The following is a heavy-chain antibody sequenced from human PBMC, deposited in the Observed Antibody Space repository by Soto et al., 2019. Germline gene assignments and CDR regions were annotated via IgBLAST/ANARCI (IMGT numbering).Heavy chain of an antibody. V-gene: IGHV1-46*01. J-gene: IGHJ5*02. D-gene: IGHD1-26*01. Sequence: ASVKVSCKAPRDTFTSYYINWVRQAPGQGLEWMGVINPHGGSTAYAQKFKGRVTLTRDTSASTVYMEVSSLTSEDTAMYYCARSSGGNFGIIIEGTNWFAPWGQGTPVTVSS. CDR1: RDTFTSYY. CDR3: ARSSGGNFGIIIEGTNWFAP. CDR2: INPHGGST.